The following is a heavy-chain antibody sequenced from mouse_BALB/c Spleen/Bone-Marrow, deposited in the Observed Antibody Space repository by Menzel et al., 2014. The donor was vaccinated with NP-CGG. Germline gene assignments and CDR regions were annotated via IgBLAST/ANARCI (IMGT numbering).Heavy chain of an antibody. CDR3: ARVYYGYDGTSSWFAY. CDR2: INPYNDGT. V-gene: IGHV1-14*01. Sequence: EVQLQESGPELVKPGASVKMSCKASGYTFTNYVMHWVKQKPGQGLEWTGYINPYNDGTKYNEKFKGKATLTSDKSSSTAYMDLSSLTSEDSAVYYCARVYYGYDGTSSWFAYWGQGTLVTVSA. CDR1: GYTFTNYV. J-gene: IGHJ3*01. D-gene: IGHD2-2*01.